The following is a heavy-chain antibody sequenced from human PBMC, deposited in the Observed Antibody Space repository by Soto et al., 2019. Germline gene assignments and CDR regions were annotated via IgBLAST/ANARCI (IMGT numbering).Heavy chain of an antibody. V-gene: IGHV4-39*01. J-gene: IGHJ4*02. CDR1: GGSISSSSYY. CDR3: ARSLINMVPEAD. Sequence: QLQLQESGPGLVKPSETLSLTCTVSGGSISSSSYYWGWIRQPPGKGLEWIGSIYYSGSTYYNPSLKSRVTISLDTSKNQFPLKLSSVTAADTAVDYGARSLINMVPEADWGQGTLVTVSS. D-gene: IGHD3-10*01. CDR2: IYYSGST.